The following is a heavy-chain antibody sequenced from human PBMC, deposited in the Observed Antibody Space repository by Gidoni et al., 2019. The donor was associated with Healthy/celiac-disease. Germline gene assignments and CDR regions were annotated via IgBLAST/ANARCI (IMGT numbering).Heavy chain of an antibody. CDR2: ISYDGSNK. Sequence: QVQLVESGGGVVQPGRSLRPSCAASGFTFSSYAMHWVRQAPGKGLEWVAVISYDGSNKYYADSVKGRFTISRDNSKNTLYLQMNSLRAEDTAVYYCARDYSNYFYYYYGMDVWGQGTTVTVSS. CDR3: ARDYSNYFYYYYGMDV. V-gene: IGHV3-30-3*01. J-gene: IGHJ6*02. CDR1: GFTFSSYA. D-gene: IGHD4-4*01.